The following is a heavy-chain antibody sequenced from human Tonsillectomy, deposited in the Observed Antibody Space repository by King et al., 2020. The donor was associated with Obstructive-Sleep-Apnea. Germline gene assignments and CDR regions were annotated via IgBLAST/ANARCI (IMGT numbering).Heavy chain of an antibody. CDR2: ICPSGST. V-gene: IGHV4-30-2*01. D-gene: IGHD3-22*01. CDR3: ARAYDHSGHQFDS. CDR1: GDSINRGGYS. Sequence: QLQESGSGLVKPSQTLSLTFAVSGDSINRGGYSWSWIRQPPGKGLEWLGNICPSGSTYYNPSLKSRFAISADRSKNQFSLKLISVTAADTAVYYCARAYDHSGHQFDSWGQGTLVTVSS. J-gene: IGHJ4*02.